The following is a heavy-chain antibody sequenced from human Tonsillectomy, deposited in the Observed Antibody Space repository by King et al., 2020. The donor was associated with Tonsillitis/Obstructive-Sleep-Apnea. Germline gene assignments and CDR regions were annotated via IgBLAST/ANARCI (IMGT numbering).Heavy chain of an antibody. D-gene: IGHD2-2*01. CDR3: ARGSIVPAARGSFDY. V-gene: IGHV1-46*01. CDR1: RYMFTTYY. J-gene: IGHJ4*02. Sequence: VQLVQSGAEVKKPGASVKVSCTASRYMFTTYYMHWVRQAPGQGPEWMGVINPSGGGTRYAQKFQGRVTMTRDTSTSTVYMELSSLRSEDTAVYYCARGSIVPAARGSFDYWGQGTLVTVSS. CDR2: INPSGGGT.